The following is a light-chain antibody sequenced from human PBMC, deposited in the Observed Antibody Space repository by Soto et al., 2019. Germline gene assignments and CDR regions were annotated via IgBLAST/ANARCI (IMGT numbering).Light chain of an antibody. CDR3: QQYDNLPIFT. CDR2: AAS. V-gene: IGKV1-33*01. Sequence: DIQMTQSPSSLSASVGDRVTITCQASQDISNYLNWYQQKPGKAPKLLIYAASNLETGVPSRFSGSGSGTDFTFTISSLQPEDIATYYCQQYDNLPIFTFGPGTKVDIK. CDR1: QDISNY. J-gene: IGKJ3*01.